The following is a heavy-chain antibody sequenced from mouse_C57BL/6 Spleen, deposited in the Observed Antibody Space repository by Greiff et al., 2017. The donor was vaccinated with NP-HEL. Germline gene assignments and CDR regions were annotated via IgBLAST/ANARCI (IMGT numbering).Heavy chain of an antibody. J-gene: IGHJ2*01. CDR2: IRNKANGYTT. D-gene: IGHD2-1*01. V-gene: IGHV7-3*01. CDR1: GFTFTDYY. Sequence: EVKVVESGGGLVQPGGSLSLSCAASGFTFTDYYMSWVRQPPGKALEWLGFIRNKANGYTTEYSASVKGRFTISRDNSQSILYLQMNALRAEDSATYYCARYSNYVLYFDYWGQGTTLTVSS. CDR3: ARYSNYVLYFDY.